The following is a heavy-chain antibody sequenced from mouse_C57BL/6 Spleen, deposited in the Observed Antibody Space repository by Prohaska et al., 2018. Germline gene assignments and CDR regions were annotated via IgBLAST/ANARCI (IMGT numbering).Heavy chain of an antibody. J-gene: IGHJ1*03. V-gene: IGHV11-2*01. Sequence: EVQLLATGGDFVLPGWSRWHSCEGSGLAYSDFGMRWVRQTPGKTLEWIGDINSDGSAINYAPSIKDRFTIFRDNDKSTLYLQMSNVRSEDTATYFCMRYGNYWYFDVWGTGTTVTVSS. CDR1: GLAYSDFG. CDR3: MRYGNYWYFDV. CDR2: INSDGSAI. D-gene: IGHD2-1*01.